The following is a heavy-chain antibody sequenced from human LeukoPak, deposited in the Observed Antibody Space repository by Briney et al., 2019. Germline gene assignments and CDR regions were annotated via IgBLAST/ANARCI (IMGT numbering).Heavy chain of an antibody. V-gene: IGHV3-43D*03. D-gene: IGHD3-22*01. Sequence: QTGGSLRLSCAASGFTFADHAMHWVRQPPGKGLQWASLTSWDGDRSTYADSLKGRFTISRDNSKNSLYLQMDSLRPEDTGLYYCAKDSGYLDSWGQGTLVTVSS. J-gene: IGHJ4*02. CDR2: TSWDGDRS. CDR1: GFTFADHA. CDR3: AKDSGYLDS.